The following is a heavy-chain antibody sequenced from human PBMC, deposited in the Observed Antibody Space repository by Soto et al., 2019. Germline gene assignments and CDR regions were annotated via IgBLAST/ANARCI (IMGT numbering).Heavy chain of an antibody. J-gene: IGHJ4*02. D-gene: IGHD1-20*01. CDR3: ATFRSRNWNHVHFDF. CDR1: GYTLTELS. V-gene: IGHV1-24*01. Sequence: ASVKVSCKVSGYTLTELSMHWVRQAPGKGLEWMGGFDPEDGETIYAQKFQGRVTMTEDTSTDTAYMELSSLRSEDTAVYYCATFRSRNWNHVHFDFWGQGTLVTVSS. CDR2: FDPEDGET.